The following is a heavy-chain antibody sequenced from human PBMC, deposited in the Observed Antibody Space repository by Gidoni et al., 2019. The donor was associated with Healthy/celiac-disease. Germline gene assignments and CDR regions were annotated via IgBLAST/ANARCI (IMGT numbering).Heavy chain of an antibody. V-gene: IGHV3-33*01. CDR1: GFTFSSYG. Sequence: QVQLVESGGGVVQPGRSLRLSCAASGFTFSSYGRHWVRQAPGKGLEWVAVIWYDGSNKYYADSVKGRFTISRDNSKNTLYLQMNSLRAEDTAVYYCARDWDDYVWGSYDAFDIWGQGTMVTVSS. D-gene: IGHD3-16*01. CDR3: ARDWDDYVWGSYDAFDI. J-gene: IGHJ3*02. CDR2: IWYDGSNK.